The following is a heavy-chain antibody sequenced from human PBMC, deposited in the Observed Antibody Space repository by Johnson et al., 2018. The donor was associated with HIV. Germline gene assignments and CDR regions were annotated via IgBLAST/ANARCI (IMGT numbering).Heavy chain of an antibody. V-gene: IGHV3-30*03. D-gene: IGHD4-17*01. J-gene: IGHJ3*02. Sequence: QVQVVESGGGLVQPGGSLRLSCAASGFTFSSYGMHWVRQAPGKGLEWVAVISYDGSNKYYADSVKGRFTISRDNSKNTLYLQMNSLRAEDTAVYYCARDSTPWGGDYVGYGFDIWGQGTMVTVSS. CDR3: ARDSTPWGGDYVGYGFDI. CDR2: ISYDGSNK. CDR1: GFTFSSYG.